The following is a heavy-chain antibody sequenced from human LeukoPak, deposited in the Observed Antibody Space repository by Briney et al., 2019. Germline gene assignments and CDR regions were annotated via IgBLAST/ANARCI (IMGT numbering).Heavy chain of an antibody. CDR1: GGSISSNSYY. Sequence: SETLSLTCAVSGGSISSNSYYWGWIRQPPGKGLEWIGYIYYSGSTNYNPSLKSRVTISVDTSKNQFSLKLSSVTAADTAVYYCARGCGYSYGYSLHYYYYYMDVWGKGTTVTVSS. CDR2: IYYSGST. CDR3: ARGCGYSYGYSLHYYYYYMDV. J-gene: IGHJ6*03. V-gene: IGHV4-61*05. D-gene: IGHD5-18*01.